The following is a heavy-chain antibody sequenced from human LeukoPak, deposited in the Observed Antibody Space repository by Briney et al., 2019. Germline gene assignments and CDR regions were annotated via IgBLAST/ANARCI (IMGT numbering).Heavy chain of an antibody. CDR1: GYTFTSYG. V-gene: IGHV1-18*01. CDR3: ARVNRIVVVVAATPEFFDAFDI. CDR2: ISAYNGNT. D-gene: IGHD2-15*01. Sequence: ASVKVSCKASGYTFTSYGISWVRQAPGQGLEWMGWISAYNGNTNYAQKLQGRVTMTTDTSTSTAYMELSSLRSEDTAVYYCARVNRIVVVVAATPEFFDAFDIWGQGTMVTVSS. J-gene: IGHJ3*02.